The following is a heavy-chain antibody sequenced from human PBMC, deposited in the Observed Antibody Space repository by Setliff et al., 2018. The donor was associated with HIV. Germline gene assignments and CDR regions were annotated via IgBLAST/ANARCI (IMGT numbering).Heavy chain of an antibody. D-gene: IGHD2-15*01. V-gene: IGHV4-39*01. J-gene: IGHJ4*02. Sequence: SETLSLTCSVSGGTISSSTYFWGWIRQPPGKGMECIGNINYSGSTSYNPSLKSRVTISLDTPKNQFSLNLSSVTAADTAVYYCARLLVAGMLFDYWGQGTLVTVS. CDR2: INYSGST. CDR3: ARLLVAGMLFDY. CDR1: GGTISSSTYF.